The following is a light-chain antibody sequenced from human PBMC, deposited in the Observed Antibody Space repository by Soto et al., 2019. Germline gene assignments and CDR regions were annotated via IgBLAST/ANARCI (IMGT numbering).Light chain of an antibody. CDR1: PSISGW. Sequence: DIQMTQSPSTLSASVGDRVTITCRASPSISGWLAWYQQKPGKAPKLLIYDASSLKRGVPSRFSGSGSGTEFILTISSLQPDDVATYYCQQYDSYSGSFGQGTKVEFK. V-gene: IGKV1-5*01. CDR2: DAS. CDR3: QQYDSYSGS. J-gene: IGKJ1*01.